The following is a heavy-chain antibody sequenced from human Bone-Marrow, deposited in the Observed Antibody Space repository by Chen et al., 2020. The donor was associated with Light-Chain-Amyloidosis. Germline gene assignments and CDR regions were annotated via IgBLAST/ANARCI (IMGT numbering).Heavy chain of an antibody. CDR2: MTNSGSKI. CDR1: GFTLNSYT. D-gene: IGHD6-19*01. J-gene: IGHJ6*02. V-gene: IGHV3-21*01. CDR3: ARGKAVDVFDYGMDV. Sequence: EVQLVESGGGLVKPGGSLRLSCRASGFTLNSYTMKWVRQAPGKGLEWVSSMTNSGSKIYYADSVKVRFTISRDNAANSVYLQMNSLRVEDTALYYCARGKAVDVFDYGMDVWGQGTTVTVSS.